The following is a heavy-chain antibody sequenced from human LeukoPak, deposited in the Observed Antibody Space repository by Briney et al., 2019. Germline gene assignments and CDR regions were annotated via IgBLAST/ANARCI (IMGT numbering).Heavy chain of an antibody. CDR3: ASRSDY. CDR2: ITGSGDIK. V-gene: IGHV3-11*04. J-gene: IGHJ4*02. CDR1: GFTFSDYY. Sequence: PGGSLRLSCAASGFTFSDYYMSWIRLTPGKGLEWVSYITGSGDIKSYVDSVKGRFTISRDNAKKSLYLQMNSLRAEDTAVYYCASRSDYWGQGTLVTVSS.